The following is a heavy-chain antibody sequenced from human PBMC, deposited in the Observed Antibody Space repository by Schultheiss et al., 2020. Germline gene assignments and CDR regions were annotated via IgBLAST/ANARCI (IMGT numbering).Heavy chain of an antibody. Sequence: SETLSLTCAVYGGSFSGYYWSWIRQPPGKGLEWIGEINHSGSTNYNPSLKSRVTISVDTSKNQFSLKLSSVTAADTAVYYCARRPGQWVVAAGPPRPRFDPWGQGTLVTVSS. CDR2: INHSGST. CDR1: GGSFSGYY. CDR3: ARRPGQWVVAAGPPRPRFDP. J-gene: IGHJ5*02. V-gene: IGHV4-34*01. D-gene: IGHD2-15*01.